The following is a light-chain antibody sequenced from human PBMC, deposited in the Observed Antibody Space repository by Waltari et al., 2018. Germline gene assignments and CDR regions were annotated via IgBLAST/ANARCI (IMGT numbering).Light chain of an antibody. CDR3: QQYCTTPLT. Sequence: DIVMTQSPDSLAVSLGERATINCKSSQSVLFSLNNKNYLAWYQQKPGQPPKLLIYWASTRESGVPDRFSGSESGTDFNLTISSVQAEDVAVYYCQQYCTTPLTFGGGTKVEIK. CDR1: QSVLFSLNNKNY. J-gene: IGKJ4*01. V-gene: IGKV4-1*01. CDR2: WAS.